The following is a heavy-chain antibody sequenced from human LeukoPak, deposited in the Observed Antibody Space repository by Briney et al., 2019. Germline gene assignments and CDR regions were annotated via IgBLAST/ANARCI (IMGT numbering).Heavy chain of an antibody. CDR2: ISGNADAT. D-gene: IGHD6-13*01. CDR1: GFTFNRYA. J-gene: IGHJ5*02. CDR3: ARLTIAANVTS. V-gene: IGHV3-23*01. Sequence: GGSLRLSCAASGFTFNRYAMSWVRQAPGKGLEWVSAISGNADATYYADSVKGRFTISRDNSKNTLFLQMNSLRAEDTAVYYCARLTIAANVTSWGRGTLVTVSS.